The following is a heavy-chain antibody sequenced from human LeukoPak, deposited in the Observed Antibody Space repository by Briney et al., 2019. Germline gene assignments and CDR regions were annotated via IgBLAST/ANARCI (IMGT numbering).Heavy chain of an antibody. Sequence: GASVKVSCKASGYTFTGYYMHWVRQATGQGLEWMGWMNPNSGNTGYAQKFQGRVTITRNTSISTAYMELSSLRSEDTAVYYCARGRGSGPDYWGQGTLVTVSS. CDR2: MNPNSGNT. D-gene: IGHD6-25*01. CDR1: GYTFTGYY. V-gene: IGHV1-8*03. CDR3: ARGRGSGPDY. J-gene: IGHJ4*02.